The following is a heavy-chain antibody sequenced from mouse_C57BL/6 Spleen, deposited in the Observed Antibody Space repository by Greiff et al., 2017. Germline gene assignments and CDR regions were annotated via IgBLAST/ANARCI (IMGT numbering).Heavy chain of an antibody. D-gene: IGHD1-1*01. V-gene: IGHV6-6*01. CDR2: IRNKANNHAT. J-gene: IGHJ4*01. CDR3: TPSTTSPYAMDY. CDR1: GFTFSDAW. Sequence: EVKLVESGGGLVQPGGSMKLSCAASGFTFSDAWMDWVRQSPEKGLEWVAEIRNKANNHATYYAESVKGRFTISRDDSKSSVYLQMNSLRAEDTGIYYCTPSTTSPYAMDYWGQGTSGTVSS.